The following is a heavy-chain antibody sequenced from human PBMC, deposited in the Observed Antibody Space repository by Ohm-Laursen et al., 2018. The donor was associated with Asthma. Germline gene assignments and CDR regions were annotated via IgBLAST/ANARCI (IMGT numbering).Heavy chain of an antibody. CDR1: AYSLTSYA. D-gene: IGHD3-10*01. CDR3: VRDLVDRLDY. V-gene: IGHV1-18*01. CDR2: IYIRNT. Sequence: ASVKVSCKPSAYSLTSYALSWVRQAPGQRPEWMGWIYIRNTNYAPRFRDRITLTTDASTNTAYMELRSLRSDDTAVYYCVRDLVDRLDYWGQGPLVSVSS. J-gene: IGHJ4*02.